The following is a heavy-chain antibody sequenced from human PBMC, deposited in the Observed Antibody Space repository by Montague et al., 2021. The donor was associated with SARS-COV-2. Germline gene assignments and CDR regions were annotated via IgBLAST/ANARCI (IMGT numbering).Heavy chain of an antibody. CDR2: ISHSGST. V-gene: IGHV4-34*01. CDR3: ARFAYRLLSIASYYGMDV. J-gene: IGHJ6*02. Sequence: SETLSLTCAVYGGSFSGYYWSWIRQPPGKGLEWIGEISHSGSTNYNPSLQSRVTISIDTSKNQFSLKLSSVTAADTAVYYCARFAYRLLSIASYYGMDVWGQGTTVTVSS. CDR1: GGSFSGYY. D-gene: IGHD2-2*01.